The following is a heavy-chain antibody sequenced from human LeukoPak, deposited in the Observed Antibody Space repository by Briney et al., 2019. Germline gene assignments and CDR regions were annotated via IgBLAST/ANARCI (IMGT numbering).Heavy chain of an antibody. CDR2: IYYSGST. CDR1: GGSISSSY. V-gene: IGHV4-59*01. Sequence: PSKTLSLTCTVSGGSISSSYWSWIRQPPGKGLEWIGNIYYSGSTNYNPSLKSRVTISVDTSKNQFSLRLSSVTAADTAVYYCARDDYGEFFFDSWGQGTLVTVSS. CDR3: ARDDYGEFFFDS. D-gene: IGHD4-17*01. J-gene: IGHJ4*02.